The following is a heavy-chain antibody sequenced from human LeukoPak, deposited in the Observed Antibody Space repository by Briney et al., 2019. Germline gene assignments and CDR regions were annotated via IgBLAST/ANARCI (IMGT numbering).Heavy chain of an antibody. D-gene: IGHD3-3*01. Sequence: GGSLRLSCAASGFTFNSYWMTWVRQAPGKGLEWVANLNPDGSHKFYADSAKGRFTISRDNAENSVFLQMNSLRAEDTAFYYCARDAYDDSSESWGQGTLVTVSS. CDR2: LNPDGSHK. V-gene: IGHV3-7*01. J-gene: IGHJ5*02. CDR1: GFTFNSYW. CDR3: ARDAYDDSSES.